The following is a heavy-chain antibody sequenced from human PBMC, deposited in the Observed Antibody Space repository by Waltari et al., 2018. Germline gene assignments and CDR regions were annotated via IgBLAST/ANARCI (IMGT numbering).Heavy chain of an antibody. Sequence: HVQLVQSGAAVKKPGSSLTVSCKASGGSFASYAISWVRRAPGQGLEWMGGIIPTVGTTNYEQKFQGRVTINADKSTSTAYMHLTSLRSEDAAVYYCAGGYYESSGFSFYYFYHMDVWGKGTTVTVSS. J-gene: IGHJ6*03. D-gene: IGHD3-22*01. CDR3: AGGYYESSGFSFYYFYHMDV. V-gene: IGHV1-69*14. CDR1: GGSFASYA. CDR2: IIPTVGTT.